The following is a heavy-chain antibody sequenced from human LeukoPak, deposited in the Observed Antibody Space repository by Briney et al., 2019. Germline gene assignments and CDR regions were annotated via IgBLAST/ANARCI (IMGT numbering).Heavy chain of an antibody. CDR3: ARSGDSSSWYDY. J-gene: IGHJ4*02. Sequence: PSETLSLTCTVSGGSISSYYWSWIRQPPGKGLEWIGYIYYSGSTNYNPSLKSRVTISVDTSKNQFSLKLSSVTAADTAVYYCARSGDSSSWYDYRGQGTLVTVSS. D-gene: IGHD6-13*01. CDR2: IYYSGST. V-gene: IGHV4-59*01. CDR1: GGSISSYY.